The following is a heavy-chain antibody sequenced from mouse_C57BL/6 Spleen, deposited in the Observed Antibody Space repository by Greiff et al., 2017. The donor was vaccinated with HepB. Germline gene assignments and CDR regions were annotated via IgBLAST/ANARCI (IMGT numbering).Heavy chain of an antibody. Sequence: VQLQQSGAELVMPGASVKLSCKASGYTFTSYWMHWVKQRPGQGLEWIGEIDPSDSYTNYNQKFKGKSTLTVDKSSSTAYMQLSSLTSEDSAVYYCARRVDYYGSSYVDYWGQGTTLTVSS. J-gene: IGHJ2*01. CDR1: GYTFTSYW. CDR2: IDPSDSYT. D-gene: IGHD1-1*01. V-gene: IGHV1-69*01. CDR3: ARRVDYYGSSYVDY.